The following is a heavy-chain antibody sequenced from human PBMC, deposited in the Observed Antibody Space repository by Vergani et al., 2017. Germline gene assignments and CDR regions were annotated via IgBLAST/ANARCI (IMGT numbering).Heavy chain of an antibody. J-gene: IGHJ4*02. CDR2: ISYDGSNK. CDR3: ASGFYI. D-gene: IGHD3-10*01. Sequence: QVQLVESGGGVVQPGRSLRLSCAASGFTFSSYAMHWVRQAPGKGLEWVAVISYDGSNKYYADSVKGRFTISRDNSKNTLYLQMNSLRAEDTAVYYCASGFYIWGQGTLVTVSS. V-gene: IGHV3-30-3*01. CDR1: GFTFSSYA.